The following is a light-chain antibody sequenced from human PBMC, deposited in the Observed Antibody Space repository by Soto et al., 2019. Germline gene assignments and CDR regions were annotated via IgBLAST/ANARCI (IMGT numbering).Light chain of an antibody. Sequence: DIQMTQSPSSLSASVGDRVTITCRASQTINSYLNWYQQKPGKAPKLLIYAASSLRSGVPSRFSGSGSGTDFTLTISSLQPEDFATYYCQQSYSTPYTFGQWTKLEIK. V-gene: IGKV1-39*01. CDR1: QTINSY. CDR2: AAS. J-gene: IGKJ2*01. CDR3: QQSYSTPYT.